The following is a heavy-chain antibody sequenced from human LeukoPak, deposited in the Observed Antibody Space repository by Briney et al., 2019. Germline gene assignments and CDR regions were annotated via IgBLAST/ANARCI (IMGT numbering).Heavy chain of an antibody. V-gene: IGHV1-2*02. CDR2: INPNSGGT. D-gene: IGHD3-10*01. CDR3: ARDSDYGSGEYLTYYYYYYSMDV. J-gene: IGHJ6*02. Sequence: ASVNVSCKASGYTFTGYYMHWVRQAPGQGLEWMGWINPNSGGTNYAQKFQGRVTMTRDTSISTAYMELSRLRSDDTAVYYCARDSDYGSGEYLTYYYYYYSMDVWGQGTTVTVSS. CDR1: GYTFTGYY.